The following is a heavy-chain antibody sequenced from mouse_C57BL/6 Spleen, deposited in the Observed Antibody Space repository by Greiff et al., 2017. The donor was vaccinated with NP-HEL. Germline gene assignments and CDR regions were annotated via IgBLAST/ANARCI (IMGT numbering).Heavy chain of an antibody. Sequence: EVQLQQSGPELVKPGASVKMSCKASGYTFTDYNMHWVKQSHGKSLEWIGYINPNNGGTSYNQKFKGKATLTVNKSSSTAYMELRSLTSEDSAVYYCAREGGLRRGYFDYWGQGTTLTVSS. D-gene: IGHD2-2*01. CDR3: AREGGLRRGYFDY. CDR2: INPNNGGT. CDR1: GYTFTDYN. V-gene: IGHV1-22*01. J-gene: IGHJ2*01.